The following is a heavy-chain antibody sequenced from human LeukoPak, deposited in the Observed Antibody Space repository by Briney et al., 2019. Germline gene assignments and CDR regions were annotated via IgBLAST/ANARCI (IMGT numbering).Heavy chain of an antibody. CDR3: ARGQWELPRWYYMDV. V-gene: IGHV4-59*01. CDR2: IYYSGST. Sequence: SETLSLTCAVYGGSFSGYYWSWIRQPPGKGLEWIGYIYYSGSTNYNPSLKSRVTISVDTSKNQFSLKLSSVAAADTAVYYCARGQWELPRWYYMDVWGKGTTVTVSS. CDR1: GGSFSGYY. J-gene: IGHJ6*03. D-gene: IGHD1-26*01.